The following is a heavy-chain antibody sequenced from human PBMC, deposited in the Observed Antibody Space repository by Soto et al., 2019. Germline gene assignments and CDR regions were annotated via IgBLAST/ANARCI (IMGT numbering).Heavy chain of an antibody. CDR1: GFTFSSYG. V-gene: IGHV3-30*18. Sequence: QVQLVESGGGVVQPGRSLRLSCAASGFTFSSYGMHWVRQAPGKGLEWVAVISYDGSNKYYADSVKGRFTISRDNSKNTLYLQMNSLRAEDTAVYYCAKAPQEYSANNLFDPWGQGTLVTVSS. D-gene: IGHD6-6*01. CDR2: ISYDGSNK. CDR3: AKAPQEYSANNLFDP. J-gene: IGHJ5*02.